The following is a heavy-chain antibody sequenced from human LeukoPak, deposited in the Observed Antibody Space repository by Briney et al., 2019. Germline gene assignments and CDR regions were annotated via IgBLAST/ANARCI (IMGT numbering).Heavy chain of an antibody. Sequence: GGSLRLSCTASGLSFSGQWMNWVRQSPGQGLEWVANIKYDGSEKYYVDSVKGRFTISREDAKNSLSLQMDSVRPEDTAVYYCAKDRGYDSSGYYEGHYFDYWGQGTLVTVSS. D-gene: IGHD3-22*01. CDR3: AKDRGYDSSGYYEGHYFDY. CDR1: GLSFSGQW. V-gene: IGHV3-7*01. CDR2: IKYDGSEK. J-gene: IGHJ4*02.